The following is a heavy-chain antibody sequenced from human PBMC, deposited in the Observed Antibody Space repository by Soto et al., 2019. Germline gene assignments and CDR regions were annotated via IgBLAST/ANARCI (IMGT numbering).Heavy chain of an antibody. V-gene: IGHV4-31*03. CDR1: GGSISSGGYY. Sequence: PSETLSLTCTVSGGSISSGGYYWSWIRQHPGKGLEWIGYIYYSGSTYYNPSLKSRVTISVDTSKNQFSLKLSSVTAADTAVYYCARDRVLELNAFDIWGQGTMVTVSS. D-gene: IGHD3-10*01. J-gene: IGHJ3*02. CDR2: IYYSGST. CDR3: ARDRVLELNAFDI.